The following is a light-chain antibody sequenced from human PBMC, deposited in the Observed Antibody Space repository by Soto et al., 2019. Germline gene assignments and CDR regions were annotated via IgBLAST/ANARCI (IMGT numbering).Light chain of an antibody. V-gene: IGLV2-14*01. J-gene: IGLJ1*01. CDR3: SSYTSSSTLV. Sequence: QSALTQPASVSGSPGQSITISCTGTSSDVGGYNYVSWYQQHPGKAPKLMIYDVSNRPSGGSNRFSGSKSGNTASLTISGLQAEDEADYYCSSYTSSSTLVFGNGTKLTVL. CDR1: SSDVGGYNY. CDR2: DVS.